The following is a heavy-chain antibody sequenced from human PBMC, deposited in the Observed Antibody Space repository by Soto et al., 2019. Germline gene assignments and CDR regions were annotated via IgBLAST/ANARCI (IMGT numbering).Heavy chain of an antibody. CDR3: AKDHDSVVVVAALYGMDV. CDR2: ISYDGSNK. J-gene: IGHJ6*02. CDR1: GFTFSSYG. V-gene: IGHV3-30*18. Sequence: QVQLVESGGGVVQPGRSLRLSYAASGFTFSSYGMHWVRQAPGKGLEWVAVISYDGSNKYYADSVKGRFTISRDNSKNTLYLQMNSLRAEDTAVYYCAKDHDSVVVVAALYGMDVWGQGTTVTVSS. D-gene: IGHD2-15*01.